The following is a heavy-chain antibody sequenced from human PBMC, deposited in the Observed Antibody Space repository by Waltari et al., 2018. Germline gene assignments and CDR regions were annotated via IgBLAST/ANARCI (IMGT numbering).Heavy chain of an antibody. Sequence: EVQLVESGGGLVQPGGSLRLSCAASGFTFSSYSMNWVRQAPGKGLEWVSYISSSSSTIYYADSVKGRFTSSRDNAKNSLYLQMNSLRAEDTAVYYCARAEKGITMIVVDPPSADAFDIWGQGTMVTVSS. V-gene: IGHV3-48*04. J-gene: IGHJ3*02. CDR1: GFTFSSYS. D-gene: IGHD3-22*01. CDR2: ISSSSSTI. CDR3: ARAEKGITMIVVDPPSADAFDI.